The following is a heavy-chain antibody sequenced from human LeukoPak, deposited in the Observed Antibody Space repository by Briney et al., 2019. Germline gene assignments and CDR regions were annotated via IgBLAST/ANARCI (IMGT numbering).Heavy chain of an antibody. Sequence: SETLSLTCTVSGGSISSYYWTWIRQPPGKGLGWIEYIFYSGSTDYNPSLKSRVTISVDTSKNQFSLKLSSVSAADTAVYYCARHSGSNPFDYWGQGTLVTVSS. D-gene: IGHD1-26*01. CDR2: IFYSGST. J-gene: IGHJ4*02. CDR3: ARHSGSNPFDY. V-gene: IGHV4-59*08. CDR1: GGSISSYY.